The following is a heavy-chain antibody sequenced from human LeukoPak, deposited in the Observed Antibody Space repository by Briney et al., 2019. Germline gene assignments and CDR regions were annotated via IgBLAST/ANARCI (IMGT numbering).Heavy chain of an antibody. J-gene: IGHJ5*02. D-gene: IGHD1-1*01. Sequence: GESLKISCKGSGYSFTSYYMRWVRQAPGQGLEWMGWINPNSGGTNYAQKFQGRVTMTRDTSISTAYMELSRLRSDDTAAYYCAKGTNNWDGYKGNYDPWGQGTLVTV. V-gene: IGHV1-2*02. CDR2: INPNSGGT. CDR3: AKGTNNWDGYKGNYDP. CDR1: GYSFTSYY.